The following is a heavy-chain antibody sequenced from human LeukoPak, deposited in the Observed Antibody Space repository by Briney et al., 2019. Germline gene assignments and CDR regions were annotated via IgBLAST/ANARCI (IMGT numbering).Heavy chain of an antibody. V-gene: IGHV3-48*02. D-gene: IGHD3-22*01. CDR3: ARAAPYYYDSRGYSAFDS. J-gene: IGHJ3*02. Sequence: GGSLRLSCAASGFTFRSYSKHWVRQAPGKGLEWVSYISSTSSTIYYADSVKGRFTISRDNAKNSLYLQMNSLRDEDTAVYYCARAAPYYYDSRGYSAFDSWGQGTMVTVSA. CDR1: GFTFRSYS. CDR2: ISSTSSTI.